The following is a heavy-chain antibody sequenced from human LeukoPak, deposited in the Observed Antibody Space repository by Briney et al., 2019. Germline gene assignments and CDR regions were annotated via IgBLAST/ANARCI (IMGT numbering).Heavy chain of an antibody. D-gene: IGHD4-17*01. V-gene: IGHV3-23*01. Sequence: GGSLRLSCAASGFTFSTYAMSWVRQAPGKGLEWVSTISRSGTNTDYADSVKGRFTISRDNSENTLFLQMNSLRAEDTAFYYCAKDIHGDYGGVDYWGQGTLVTVSS. CDR2: ISRSGTNT. J-gene: IGHJ4*02. CDR3: AKDIHGDYGGVDY. CDR1: GFTFSTYA.